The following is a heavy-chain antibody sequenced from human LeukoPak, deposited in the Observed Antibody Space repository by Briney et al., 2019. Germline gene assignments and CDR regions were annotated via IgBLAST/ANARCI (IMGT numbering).Heavy chain of an antibody. J-gene: IGHJ4*02. V-gene: IGHV1-18*01. Sequence: ASVKFSCTASGYTFTSYGISWVRQAPVQGLEWMGWISAYNGNTNYAQKLQGRVTMTTDTSTSTAYMELRSLRSDDTAVYYCARARGRSLITTIDYWGQGTLVTVSS. CDR3: ARARGRSLITTIDY. D-gene: IGHD3-22*01. CDR1: GYTFTSYG. CDR2: ISAYNGNT.